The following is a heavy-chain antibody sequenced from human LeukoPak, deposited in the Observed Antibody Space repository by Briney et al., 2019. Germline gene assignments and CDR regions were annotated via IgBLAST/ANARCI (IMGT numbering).Heavy chain of an antibody. CDR3: AREGQWEPFDP. D-gene: IGHD1-26*01. Sequence: GGSLRLSCAASGFTFSSYSMNWVRQAPGKGLEWVSSISSSSSYIYYADSVKGRFTISRDNAKNSLYLQMNSLRAEDTAVYYCAREGQWEPFDPWGQGTLVTVSS. CDR1: GFTFSSYS. CDR2: ISSSSSYI. J-gene: IGHJ5*02. V-gene: IGHV3-21*01.